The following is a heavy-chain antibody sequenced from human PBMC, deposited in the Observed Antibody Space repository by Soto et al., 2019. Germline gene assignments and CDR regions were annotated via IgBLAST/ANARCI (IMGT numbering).Heavy chain of an antibody. CDR3: ERFRTGSGYHTNLLYL. D-gene: IGHD3-22*01. CDR2: IIPIFGTT. J-gene: IGHJ5*02. V-gene: IGHV1-69*06. CDR1: GGTFGSDA. Sequence: GSSVKVSCKASGGTFGSDAITWVRQAPGQGLEWVGRIIPIFGTTNYAQNLQGRVTISADKSTLTSYMELHSLTSDDTALYYCERFRTGSGYHTNLLYLSGQGSPVIVSS.